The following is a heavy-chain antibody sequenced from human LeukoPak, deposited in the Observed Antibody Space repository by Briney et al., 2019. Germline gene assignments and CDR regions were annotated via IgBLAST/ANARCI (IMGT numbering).Heavy chain of an antibody. CDR3: ARDRWELDAFDS. J-gene: IGHJ3*02. V-gene: IGHV3-74*01. Sequence: GGSLRLSCAASGFTFSSYWTHWVRQAPGKGRVWVSRINSDGSSTSYADSVKGRLTISRDNAKNTLYLQMNSLRAEDTAVYYCARDRWELDAFDSWGQGTMVTVSS. CDR2: INSDGSST. D-gene: IGHD1-26*01. CDR1: GFTFSSYW.